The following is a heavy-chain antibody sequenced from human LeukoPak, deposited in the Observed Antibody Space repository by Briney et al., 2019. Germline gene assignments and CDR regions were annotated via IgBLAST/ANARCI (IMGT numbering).Heavy chain of an antibody. J-gene: IGHJ4*02. Sequence: SETLSLTCTVSGGSISSYYWSWIRQPPGKGLEWIGYIYYSGSTNYNPSLKSRVTISVDTSKNQFSPKLSSVTAADTAVYYCAREYYDILTGSNPYYFDYWGQGTLVTVSS. CDR2: IYYSGST. CDR1: GGSISSYY. CDR3: AREYYDILTGSNPYYFDY. V-gene: IGHV4-59*01. D-gene: IGHD3-9*01.